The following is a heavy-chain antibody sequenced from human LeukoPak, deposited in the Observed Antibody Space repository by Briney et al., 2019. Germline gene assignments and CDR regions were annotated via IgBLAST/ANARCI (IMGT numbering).Heavy chain of an antibody. D-gene: IGHD3-10*01. V-gene: IGHV3-48*01. J-gene: IGHJ5*02. Sequence: GGSLRLSCAASGFTFSSYSMNWVRQAPGKGLEWVSYIGSASNTIYYADSVKGRFTISRDNAKNSLYLQMNSLRAEDTAMYYCARDGWFGDYNWFDPWGQGTLVTVSS. CDR2: IGSASNTI. CDR3: ARDGWFGDYNWFDP. CDR1: GFTFSSYS.